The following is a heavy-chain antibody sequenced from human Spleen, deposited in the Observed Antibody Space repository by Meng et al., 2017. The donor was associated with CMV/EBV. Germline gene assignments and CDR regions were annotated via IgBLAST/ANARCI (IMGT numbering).Heavy chain of an antibody. Sequence: QVQLREWRAGLLKPSETLSLTCAVYGGSFSGYYWSWIRQPPGKGLEWIGEINHSGSTNYTPSLKSRVTISVDTSKNQFSLKLSSVTAADTAVYYCARWVWWSGWSLDYWGQGTLVTVSS. CDR3: ARWVWWSGWSLDY. V-gene: IGHV4-34*01. D-gene: IGHD6-19*01. J-gene: IGHJ4*02. CDR2: INHSGST. CDR1: GGSFSGYY.